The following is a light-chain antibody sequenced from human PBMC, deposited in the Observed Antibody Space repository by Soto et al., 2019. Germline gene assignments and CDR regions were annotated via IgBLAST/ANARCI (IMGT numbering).Light chain of an antibody. Sequence: EIVFTQSPGTLSLSPGERATLSCRASQSVSNSFLAWYQQAPGQAPRLLIYGASSRATGIPDRFSGSGSGTDFTLTISRLEPEDFAVYFCQQYGSSPSTFGQGTKVDIK. CDR1: QSVSNSF. CDR2: GAS. V-gene: IGKV3-20*01. J-gene: IGKJ1*01. CDR3: QQYGSSPST.